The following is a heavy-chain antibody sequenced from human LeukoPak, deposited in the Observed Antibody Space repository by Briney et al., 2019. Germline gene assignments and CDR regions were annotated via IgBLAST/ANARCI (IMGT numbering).Heavy chain of an antibody. J-gene: IGHJ5*02. CDR2: INHSGST. CDR1: GGSFSGYY. V-gene: IGHV4-34*01. Sequence: PSETLSLTCAVSGGSFSGYYWSWIRQPPGKGLEWIGEINHSGSTNYNPSLKSRVTISVDTSKNQFSLKLSSVTAADTAVYYCARRVTMVRGVITNNWFDPWGQGTLVTVSS. D-gene: IGHD3-10*01. CDR3: ARRVTMVRGVITNNWFDP.